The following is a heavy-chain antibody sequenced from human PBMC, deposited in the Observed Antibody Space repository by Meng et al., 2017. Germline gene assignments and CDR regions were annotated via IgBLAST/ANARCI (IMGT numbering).Heavy chain of an antibody. CDR1: VYAFTGHG. Sequence: QFALVQSGAEVTKPGASGKVSCKASVYAFTGHGNTWLRQYPGQGLEWMGWISAYNGNTNYAQKLQGRFTMTTDTSTSTAYMGLRSLRSDDTAVYYCARGGIAVAINYWGQGTLVTVSS. CDR2: ISAYNGNT. D-gene: IGHD6-19*01. J-gene: IGHJ4*02. V-gene: IGHV1-18*01. CDR3: ARGGIAVAINY.